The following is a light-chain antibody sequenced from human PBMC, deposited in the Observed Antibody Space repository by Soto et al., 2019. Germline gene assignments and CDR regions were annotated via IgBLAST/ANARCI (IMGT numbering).Light chain of an antibody. CDR1: SSNIWAGYD. CDR2: GNS. J-gene: IGLJ1*01. CDR3: QSYDSSLSVFYV. Sequence: QSVLTQPPSVSGAPVQRVTISCTGSSSNIWAGYDVHWYQQLPGTAPKLLIYGNSNRPSGVPDRFSGSKSGTSASLAITGLQAEDEADYYCQSYDSSLSVFYVFGTGTKLTVL. V-gene: IGLV1-40*01.